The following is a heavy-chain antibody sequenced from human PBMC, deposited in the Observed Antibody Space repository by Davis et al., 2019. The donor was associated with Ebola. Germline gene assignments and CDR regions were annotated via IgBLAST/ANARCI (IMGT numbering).Heavy chain of an antibody. CDR2: IRSKAYGGTT. V-gene: IGHV3-49*04. J-gene: IGHJ4*02. CDR3: TRGTVGADY. Sequence: GESLKISCPASGFTFGDYAMSWVRQAPGKGLEWVGFIRSKAYGGTTEYAASVKGRFTISRDDSKSIAYLQMNSLKTEDTAVYYCTRGTVGADYWGQGTLVTVSS. D-gene: IGHD4-17*01. CDR1: GFTFGDYA.